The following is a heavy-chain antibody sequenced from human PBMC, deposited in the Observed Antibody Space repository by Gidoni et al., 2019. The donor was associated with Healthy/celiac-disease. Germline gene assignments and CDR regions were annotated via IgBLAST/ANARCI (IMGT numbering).Heavy chain of an antibody. Sequence: QVQLVQSGAEVKKPGASVKVSCKASGYTYTGYYMHWVRQATGQGLEWMGWINPTSGGTNYAQKFQGRVTMTRDTSISTAYMELRRLRSDDTAVYYCARDLGLRFLEWLLDYWGQGTLVTVSS. CDR2: INPTSGGT. CDR1: GYTYTGYY. D-gene: IGHD3-3*01. CDR3: ARDLGLRFLEWLLDY. J-gene: IGHJ4*02. V-gene: IGHV1-2*02.